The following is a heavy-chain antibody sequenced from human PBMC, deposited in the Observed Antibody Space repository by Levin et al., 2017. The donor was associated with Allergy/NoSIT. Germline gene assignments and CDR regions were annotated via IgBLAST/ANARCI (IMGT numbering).Heavy chain of an antibody. D-gene: IGHD3-10*02. Sequence: LSLTCAASGFTFSSYAMSWVRQAPGKGLEWVSAISGSGGSTYYADSVKGRFTISRDNSKNTLYLQMNSLRAEDTAVYYCAKDHVGHDAFDIWGQGTMVTVSS. CDR1: GFTFSSYA. V-gene: IGHV3-23*01. J-gene: IGHJ3*02. CDR2: ISGSGGST. CDR3: AKDHVGHDAFDI.